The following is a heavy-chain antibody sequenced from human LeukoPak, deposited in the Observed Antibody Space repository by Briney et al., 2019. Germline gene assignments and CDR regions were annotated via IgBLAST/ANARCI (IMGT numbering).Heavy chain of an antibody. CDR1: GYTFTSYY. J-gene: IGHJ6*02. V-gene: IGHV1-46*03. Sequence: ASVKVSCKASGYTFTSYYMHWVRQAPGQGLEWMGIINPSGGSTSYAQKFQGRVTMTRDTSTSTVYMELSSLRSEDTAVYYCSTVTESYYYGMDVWGQGTTVTVSS. D-gene: IGHD2-21*02. CDR3: STVTESYYYGMDV. CDR2: INPSGGST.